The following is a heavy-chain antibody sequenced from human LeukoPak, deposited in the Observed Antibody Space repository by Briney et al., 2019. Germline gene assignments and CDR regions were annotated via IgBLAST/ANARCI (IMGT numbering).Heavy chain of an antibody. CDR2: IWYDGSNK. J-gene: IGHJ4*02. CDR1: GFTFSSYG. CDR3: AKVADSSRAYYFDY. D-gene: IGHD6-13*01. V-gene: IGHV3-33*06. Sequence: RGSLRLSCAASGFTFSSYGMHWVRQAPGKGLEWVAVIWYDGSNKYYADSVKGRFTISRDNSKNTLYLQMNSLRAEDTAVYYCAKVADSSRAYYFDYWGQGTLVTVSS.